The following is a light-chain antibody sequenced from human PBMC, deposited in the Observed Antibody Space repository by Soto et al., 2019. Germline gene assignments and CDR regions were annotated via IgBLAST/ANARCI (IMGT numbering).Light chain of an antibody. CDR3: QPYNNWPRT. Sequence: ETVMTQSAAALSVPVGDRVTLSCRASQSVSTNLAWYQQRPGQSPRLLIHGASTRATGVPDRISGSGSGTDFTLTISSLQSEDFAIYYCQPYNNWPRTFGQGTKLEIK. J-gene: IGKJ2*01. CDR2: GAS. CDR1: QSVSTN. V-gene: IGKV3-15*01.